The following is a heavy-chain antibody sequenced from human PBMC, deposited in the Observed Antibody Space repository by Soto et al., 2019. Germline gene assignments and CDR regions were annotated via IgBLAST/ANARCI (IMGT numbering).Heavy chain of an antibody. CDR3: ARQPGDSTRADV. CDR1: GGSISSSSYY. Sequence: PSETLSLTCTVSGGSISSSSYYWGWIRQPPGKGLEWIGSIYYSGSTYYNPSLKSRVTISVDTSKNQFSLKLTSVTAADTAVYYCARQPGDSTRADVWGQGTTVTVSS. D-gene: IGHD2-2*01. V-gene: IGHV4-39*01. J-gene: IGHJ6*02. CDR2: IYYSGST.